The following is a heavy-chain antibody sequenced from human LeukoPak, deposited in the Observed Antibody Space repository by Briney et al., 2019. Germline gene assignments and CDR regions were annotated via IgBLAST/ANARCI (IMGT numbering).Heavy chain of an antibody. CDR1: GGSISSYY. J-gene: IGHJ4*02. Sequence: SETLSLTCTVSGGSISSYYWSWIRQPPGEGLEWIRYIYYSGSTNYNPSLKSRVTISVDTSKNQFSLKLSSVTAADTAVYYCARGRSGWYQFDYWGQGTLVTVSS. CDR3: ARGRSGWYQFDY. D-gene: IGHD6-19*01. CDR2: IYYSGST. V-gene: IGHV4-59*01.